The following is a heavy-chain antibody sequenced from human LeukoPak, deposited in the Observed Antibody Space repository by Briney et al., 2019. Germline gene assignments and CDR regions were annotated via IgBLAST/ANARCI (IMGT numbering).Heavy chain of an antibody. CDR1: GFTFDDYA. J-gene: IGHJ3*02. V-gene: IGHV3-9*03. CDR3: AKGRYCSGGSCYTESSAFDI. D-gene: IGHD2-15*01. CDR2: ISWNSGSI. Sequence: GGSLRLSCAASGFTFDDYAMHWVRQAPGKGLEWVSGISWNSGSIGYAGSVKGRFTISRDNAKNSLYLQMNSLRAEDMALYYCAKGRYCSGGSCYTESSAFDIWGQGTMVTVSS.